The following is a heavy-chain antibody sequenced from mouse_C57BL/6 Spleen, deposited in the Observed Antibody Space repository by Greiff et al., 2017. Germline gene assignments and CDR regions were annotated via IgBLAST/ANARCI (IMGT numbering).Heavy chain of an antibody. V-gene: IGHV1-69*01. Sequence: QVQLQQPGAELVMPGASVKLSCKASGYTFTSYWMHWVKQRPGQGLEWIGEIDPSDSYTNYNQKFKGKFTLTVDKSSSTAYMQLSSLTSEDSAVYYCARGRYVRYFDVWGTGTTVTVSS. D-gene: IGHD2-10*02. J-gene: IGHJ1*03. CDR3: ARGRYVRYFDV. CDR2: IDPSDSYT. CDR1: GYTFTSYW.